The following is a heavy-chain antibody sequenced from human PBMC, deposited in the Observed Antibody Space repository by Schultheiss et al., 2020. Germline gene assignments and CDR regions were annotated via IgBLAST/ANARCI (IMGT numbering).Heavy chain of an antibody. Sequence: SQTLSLTCTVSGASISTYYWTWIRQPPGKGLEWIGYIYYSGSTYYNPSLKSRVTISVDTSKNQFSLKLSSVTAADTAVYYCATRPYSSGWLYWGQGTLVTVSS. D-gene: IGHD6-19*01. CDR3: ATRPYSSGWLY. CDR2: IYYSGST. V-gene: IGHV4-59*04. CDR1: GASISTYY. J-gene: IGHJ4*02.